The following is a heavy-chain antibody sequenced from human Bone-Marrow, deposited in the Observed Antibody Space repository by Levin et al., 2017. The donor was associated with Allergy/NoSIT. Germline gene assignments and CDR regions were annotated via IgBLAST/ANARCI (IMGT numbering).Heavy chain of an antibody. CDR1: GFTFSETYG. D-gene: IGHD1-14*01. CDR2: ISKDGTKK. V-gene: IGHV3-30*18. CDR3: AKTATDTQVYFQH. J-gene: IGHJ1*01. Sequence: PGESLKISCAASGFTFSETYGMHWVRQAPGKGLEWVAVISKDGTKKWYADSVKGRFTISSDNSKSTLYLQMNSLRLEDTAVYYCAKTATDTQVYFQHWGQGTVVTVSS.